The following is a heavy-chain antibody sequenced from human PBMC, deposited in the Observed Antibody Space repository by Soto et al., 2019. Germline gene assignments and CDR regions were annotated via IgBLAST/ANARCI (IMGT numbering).Heavy chain of an antibody. CDR2: IYYSGSI. D-gene: IGHD6-19*01. J-gene: IGHJ6*02. CDR1: GGSISSYY. Sequence: SETLSLTCTVSGGSISSYYWSWIRQPPGKGLEWIGYIYYSGSINYNPSLKSRVTISVDTSKNQFSLKLSSVTAADTAVYYCARASGYSSGWYSLAYYYYGMDVWGQGTTVTVSS. V-gene: IGHV4-59*01. CDR3: ARASGYSSGWYSLAYYYYGMDV.